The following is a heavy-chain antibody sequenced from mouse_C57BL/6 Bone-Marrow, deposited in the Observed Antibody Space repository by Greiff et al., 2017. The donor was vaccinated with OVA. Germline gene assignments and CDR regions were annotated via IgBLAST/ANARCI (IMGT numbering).Heavy chain of an antibody. CDR3: ARDYYGSSPAWFAY. Sequence: QVQLQQPGTELVKPGASVKLSCKASGYTFTSYWMHWVKQRPGQGLEWIGNINPSNGGTNYNEKFKSKATLTVDKSSSTAYMQLRSLTSEDSAFYYCARDYYGSSPAWFAYWGQGTLVTVSA. CDR2: INPSNGGT. D-gene: IGHD1-1*01. J-gene: IGHJ3*01. V-gene: IGHV1-53*01. CDR1: GYTFTSYW.